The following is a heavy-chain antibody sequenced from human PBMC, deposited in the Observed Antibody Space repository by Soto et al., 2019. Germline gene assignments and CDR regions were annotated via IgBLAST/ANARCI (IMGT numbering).Heavy chain of an antibody. J-gene: IGHJ6*02. CDR2: VNHSGST. Sequence: SETLSLTCAVYCGSFSGYYWSWIRQPPGKGLEWIGEVNHSGSTNYNPSLKSRVTISVDTSKNQFSLKLSSVTAADTAVYYCARMVFTMIVVVITSALFYYYGMDVWGQGTTVTVSS. CDR3: ARMVFTMIVVVITSALFYYYGMDV. CDR1: CGSFSGYY. D-gene: IGHD3-22*01. V-gene: IGHV4-34*01.